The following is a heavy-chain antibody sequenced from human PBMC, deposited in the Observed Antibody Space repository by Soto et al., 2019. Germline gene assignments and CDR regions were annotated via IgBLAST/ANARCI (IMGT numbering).Heavy chain of an antibody. V-gene: IGHV4-39*01. CDR2: IYYSGST. J-gene: IGHJ4*02. CDR3: ARRWGPGFDY. CDR1: GGSISSSSYY. Sequence: PSETLSLTCTVSGGSISSSSYYWGWIRQPPGKGLEWIGSIYYSGSTYYNPSLKSRVTISVDTSKNQFSLKLSSVTAADTAVYYCARRWGPGFDYWGQGTLVTVSS. D-gene: IGHD7-27*01.